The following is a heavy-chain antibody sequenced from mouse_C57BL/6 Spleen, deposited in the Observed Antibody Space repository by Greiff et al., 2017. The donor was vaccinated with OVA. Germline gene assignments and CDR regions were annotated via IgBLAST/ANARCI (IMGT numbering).Heavy chain of an antibody. CDR2: IRNKANGYTT. CDR3: ARATVVAGFDY. D-gene: IGHD1-1*01. Sequence: VNVEESGGGLVQPGGSLSLSCAASGFTFPAYYMSWVRQPPGKALEWLGFIRNKANGYTTEYSASVKGRFTISRDNSQSILYLQMNALRAEDSATYYCARATVVAGFDYWGQGTTLTVSS. J-gene: IGHJ2*01. V-gene: IGHV7-3*01. CDR1: GFTFPAYY.